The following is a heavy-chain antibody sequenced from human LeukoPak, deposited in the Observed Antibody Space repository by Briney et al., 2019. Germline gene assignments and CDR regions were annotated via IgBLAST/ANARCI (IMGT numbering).Heavy chain of an antibody. CDR2: ISGSDGST. CDR1: GFTSSSYA. D-gene: IGHD2/OR15-2a*01. Sequence: GGSRRLSCAAAGFTSSSYAMSWVRQAPGVGLEWVSTISGSDGSTYHADSVKGRVTTSRDNSKNTLYLQVNSLRAEDTAVYYCAKALDYWYFDYWGQGTLVTVSS. V-gene: IGHV3-23*01. CDR3: AKALDYWYFDY. J-gene: IGHJ4*02.